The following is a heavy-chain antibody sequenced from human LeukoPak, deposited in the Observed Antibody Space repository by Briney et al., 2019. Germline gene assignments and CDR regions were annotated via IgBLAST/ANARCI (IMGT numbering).Heavy chain of an antibody. D-gene: IGHD6-19*01. CDR1: GGSISSGSYY. CDR3: ARSIYSTGWYDY. J-gene: IGHJ4*02. V-gene: IGHV4-61*02. CDR2: IYTSGST. Sequence: SETLSLTCSVSGGSISSGSYYWSWIRQPAGKGLEWIGRIYTSGSTSYNPSLKSRVTISVDTSKNQFSLKLSSVTAADTGVYYCARSIYSTGWYDYWGQGTLVTVSS.